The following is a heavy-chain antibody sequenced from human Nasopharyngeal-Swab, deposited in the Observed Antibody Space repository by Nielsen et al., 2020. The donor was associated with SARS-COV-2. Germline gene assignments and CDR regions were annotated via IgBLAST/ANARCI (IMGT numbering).Heavy chain of an antibody. CDR1: GYTFTSYG. CDR3: ARVTPTLYDSSGYLFDY. D-gene: IGHD3-22*01. V-gene: IGHV1-18*01. CDR2: ISAYNGNT. Sequence: ASVKVSCKASGYTFTSYGISWVRQAPGQGLEWMGWISAYNGNTNNAQKLQGRVTMTTDTSTSTAYMELRSLRSDDTAVYYCARVTPTLYDSSGYLFDYWGQGTLVTVSS. J-gene: IGHJ4*02.